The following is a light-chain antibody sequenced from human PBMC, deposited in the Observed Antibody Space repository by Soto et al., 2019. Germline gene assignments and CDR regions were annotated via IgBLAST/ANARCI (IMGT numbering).Light chain of an antibody. Sequence: QSALTQPASVSESPGQSITISCTGSISDVAAYDYVSWYQQHPGKAPKLIIFEVSNRPSGSSSRFSGSKSGNTASLTISGLQTEDEAHYYCGSYTSSSNYVFGTGTKVTVL. CDR1: ISDVAAYDY. J-gene: IGLJ1*01. CDR3: GSYTSSSNYV. CDR2: EVS. V-gene: IGLV2-14*01.